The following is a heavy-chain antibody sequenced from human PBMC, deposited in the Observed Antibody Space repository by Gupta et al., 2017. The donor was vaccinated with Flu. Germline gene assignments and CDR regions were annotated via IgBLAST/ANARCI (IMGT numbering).Heavy chain of an antibody. Sequence: HWGRQAPGKGREWVSIIWYDGSKKYYADSVQGRFTISRDNSKNTMYLEMNNVRVEDTAVYYCARASPVTTSDFYFFYYMDVWGSGTAVTVSS. V-gene: IGHV3-33*01. CDR2: IWYDGSKK. CDR3: ARASPVTTSDFYFFYYMDV. D-gene: IGHD4-17*01. J-gene: IGHJ6*03.